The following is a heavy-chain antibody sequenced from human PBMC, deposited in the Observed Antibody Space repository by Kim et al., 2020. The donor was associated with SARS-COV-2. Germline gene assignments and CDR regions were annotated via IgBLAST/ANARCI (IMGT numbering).Heavy chain of an antibody. J-gene: IGHJ3*02. D-gene: IGHD3-10*01. CDR2: INHSGST. CDR1: GGSFSGYY. CDR3: AEYYYGSGSYHDAFDI. V-gene: IGHV4-34*01. Sequence: SETLSLTCAVYGGSFSGYYWSWIRQPPGKGLEWIGEINHSGSTNYNPSLKSRVTISVDTSKNQFSLKLSSVTAADTAVYYCAEYYYGSGSYHDAFDIWGQGTMVTVSS.